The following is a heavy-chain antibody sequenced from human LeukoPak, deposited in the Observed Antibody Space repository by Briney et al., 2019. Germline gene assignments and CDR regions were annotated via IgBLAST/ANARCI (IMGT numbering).Heavy chain of an antibody. J-gene: IGHJ4*02. Sequence: ASVKVSCKVSGYTLTDLSMHWVRQVPGKGPEWMGGFDPEDGKTIYTQKFQVRLTMTEDPSTDTAYMELSSLRSEDTAVYYCAKPKSSYFDGSGYYYDYWGQGTLVTVSS. CDR1: GYTLTDLS. CDR3: AKPKSSYFDGSGYYYDY. CDR2: FDPEDGKT. V-gene: IGHV1-24*01. D-gene: IGHD3-22*01.